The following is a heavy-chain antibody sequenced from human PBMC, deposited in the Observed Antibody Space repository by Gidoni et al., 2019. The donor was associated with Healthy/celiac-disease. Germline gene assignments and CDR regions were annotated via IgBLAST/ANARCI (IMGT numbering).Heavy chain of an antibody. CDR2: IYYSGST. CDR1: GGSISSYY. J-gene: IGHJ3*02. CDR3: ARRRPTDAFDI. Sequence: PPETLSLTCTVSGGSISSYYWSWIRQPPGKELEWIGYIYYSGSTNYNPSLKRRVTISVDTSKNQFSLKLSSVTAADTAVYYCARRRPTDAFDIWGQGTMVTVSS. V-gene: IGHV4-59*01.